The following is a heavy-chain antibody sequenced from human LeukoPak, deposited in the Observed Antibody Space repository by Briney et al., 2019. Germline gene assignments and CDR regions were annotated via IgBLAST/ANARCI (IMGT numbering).Heavy chain of an antibody. CDR3: AKGGNSAPLDY. Sequence: GGSLRLSCAASGFTFSNYAMSWVRQAPGKGLEWVSVISGGDDSPYYADSVKGRFTISRDNSKNSLSLQMNSLRAEDTAVYYCAKGGNSAPLDYWGQGTLVTVSS. J-gene: IGHJ4*02. V-gene: IGHV3-23*01. CDR2: ISGGDDSP. CDR1: GFTFSNYA. D-gene: IGHD1-7*01.